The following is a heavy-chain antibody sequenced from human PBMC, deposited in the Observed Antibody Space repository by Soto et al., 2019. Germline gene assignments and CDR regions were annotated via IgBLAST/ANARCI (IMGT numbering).Heavy chain of an antibody. V-gene: IGHV1-58*01. CDR2: IVVGSGNT. CDR3: AAVFSEYYYDSSGYYSDY. D-gene: IGHD3-22*01. J-gene: IGHJ4*02. Sequence: GASVEVSCKASGFTFTSCAVQWVRQARGQRLEWIGWIVVGSGNTNYAQKFQERVTITRDMSTSTAYMELSSLRSEDTAVYYCAAVFSEYYYDSSGYYSDYWGQGTLVTVSS. CDR1: GFTFTSCA.